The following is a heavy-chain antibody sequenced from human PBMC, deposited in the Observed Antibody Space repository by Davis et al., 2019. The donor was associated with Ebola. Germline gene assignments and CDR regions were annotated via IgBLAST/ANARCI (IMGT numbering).Heavy chain of an antibody. J-gene: IGHJ3*01. CDR3: ARDPHPVGPTDDAFDV. CDR2: IYYSGST. V-gene: IGHV4-39*07. D-gene: IGHD1-26*01. Sequence: PGGSLRLSCTVSGGSIRSSSYYWGWIRQPPGKGLEWIGSIYYSGSTYYNPSLKSRVTISVDTSKNQFSLKVRSVTAADTAVYYCARDPHPVGPTDDAFDVWGQGAMVTVSS. CDR1: GGSIRSSSYY.